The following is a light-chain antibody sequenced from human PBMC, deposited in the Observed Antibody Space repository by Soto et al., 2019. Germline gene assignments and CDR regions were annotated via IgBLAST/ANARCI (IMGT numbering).Light chain of an antibody. CDR2: GAS. J-gene: IGKJ2*01. Sequence: EIVMTQSHVPLSASPGDRATLSCRASQTVSTNLAWYQQRPGQAPRLLIYGASTRVTGIPPRFSGSGSGTDFTLTISSLQSEDFATYFCRQYTSWPQTFGQGTKLEIK. CDR3: RQYTSWPQT. V-gene: IGKV3-15*01. CDR1: QTVSTN.